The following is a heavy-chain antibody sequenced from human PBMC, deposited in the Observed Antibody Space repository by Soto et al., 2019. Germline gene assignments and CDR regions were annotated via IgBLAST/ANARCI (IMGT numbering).Heavy chain of an antibody. CDR3: ARVGLGALDAFDV. D-gene: IGHD1-26*01. CDR2: INTDGTSR. CDR1: GFTFSRNW. V-gene: IGHV3-74*01. Sequence: PVGSLRLSCVASGFTFSRNWMHWVRQVPGKGLVWVSRINTDGTSRSYADSVKGRFTISIDNAKNTLYLQMDSLRAEDTAVYYCARVGLGALDAFDVGGQGTLVTVSS. J-gene: IGHJ3*01.